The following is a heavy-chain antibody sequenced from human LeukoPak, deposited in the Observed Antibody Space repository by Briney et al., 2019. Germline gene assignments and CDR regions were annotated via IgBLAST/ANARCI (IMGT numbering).Heavy chain of an antibody. Sequence: ASVKVSCKNSGYTFANYGITWVRQAPGQGLEWMGWISIYNGNTNYARKVQGRVTMTTDTSTSTAYMELRSLRSDDTAVYYCVRDKNGGSFDYWGQGTLVTVSS. D-gene: IGHD1-1*01. V-gene: IGHV1-18*01. CDR1: GYTFANYG. CDR2: ISIYNGNT. J-gene: IGHJ4*02. CDR3: VRDKNGGSFDY.